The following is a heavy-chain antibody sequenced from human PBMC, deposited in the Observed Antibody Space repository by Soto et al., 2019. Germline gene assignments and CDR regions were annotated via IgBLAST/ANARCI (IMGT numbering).Heavy chain of an antibody. D-gene: IGHD2-21*02. Sequence: SETLSLTCAVYGGSFSGYYWSWIRQPPGKGLEWIGEINHSGSTNYNPSLKSRVTISVDTSKNQFSLKLSSVTAADTAVYYCASLRTVYYYYGMDVWGQGTTVT. V-gene: IGHV4-34*01. CDR3: ASLRTVYYYYGMDV. CDR2: INHSGST. J-gene: IGHJ6*02. CDR1: GGSFSGYY.